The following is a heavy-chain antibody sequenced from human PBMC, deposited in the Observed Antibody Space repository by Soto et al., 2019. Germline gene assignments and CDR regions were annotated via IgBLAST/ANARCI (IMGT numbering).Heavy chain of an antibody. CDR1: GYTFTGYY. CDR3: ARVSPLSIAAAGTDY. D-gene: IGHD6-13*01. CDR2: INPNSGGT. Sequence: VASVKVSCKASGYTFTGYYMHWVRQAPGQGLEWMGWINPNSGGTNYAQKFQGRVTMTRDTSISTAYMELSRLRSDDTAVYYCARVSPLSIAAAGTDYWGQGTLVTVSS. J-gene: IGHJ4*02. V-gene: IGHV1-2*02.